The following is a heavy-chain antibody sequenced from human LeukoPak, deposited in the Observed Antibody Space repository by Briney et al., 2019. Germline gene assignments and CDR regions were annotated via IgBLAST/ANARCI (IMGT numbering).Heavy chain of an antibody. CDR2: INHSGST. CDR3: ARLKPGYSYGYYYYYYYMDV. Sequence: PSETLSLTCAVYGGSFSGYYWSWIRQPPGKGLEWIGEINHSGSTNYNPSLKSRVTISVDTSKNQFSLKLSSVTAADTAVYYCARLKPGYSYGYYYYYYYMDVGGKGTTVTVSS. CDR1: GGSFSGYY. D-gene: IGHD5-18*01. J-gene: IGHJ6*03. V-gene: IGHV4-34*01.